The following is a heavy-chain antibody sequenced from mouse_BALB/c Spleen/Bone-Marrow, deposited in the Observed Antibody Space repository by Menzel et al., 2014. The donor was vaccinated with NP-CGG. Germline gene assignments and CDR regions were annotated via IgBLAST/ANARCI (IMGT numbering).Heavy chain of an antibody. CDR3: ARANYYECEDDEPLAY. CDR1: AYAFTNYL. V-gene: IGHV1-54*01. J-gene: IGHJ3*01. Sequence: VQLQQSGAELVRPGTSVKVSCKASAYAFTNYLIEWIKQRPGQGLEWIGAINPGSGCSTYNEKFRGKATLTADKSSSAAYMQSCSLTYVDSAVYLCARANYYECEDDEPLAYWGQGTLVTVSA. D-gene: IGHD2-4*01. CDR2: INPGSGCS.